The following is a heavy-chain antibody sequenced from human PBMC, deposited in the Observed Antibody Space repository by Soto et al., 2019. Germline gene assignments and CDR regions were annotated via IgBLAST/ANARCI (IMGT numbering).Heavy chain of an antibody. CDR1: GGSISSSSYF. CDR2: IYYSGST. V-gene: IGHV4-39*01. J-gene: IGHJ4*02. CDR3: ARHDWNGVDY. D-gene: IGHD1-1*01. Sequence: QLQLQESGPGLVKPSETLSLTCTVSGGSISSSSYFWGWIRQPPGKGLEWIGSIYYSGSTYYNPSPKGRDPISVDTSKNQFSLKLSSVTAADTAVYYCARHDWNGVDYWGQGTLVTVSS.